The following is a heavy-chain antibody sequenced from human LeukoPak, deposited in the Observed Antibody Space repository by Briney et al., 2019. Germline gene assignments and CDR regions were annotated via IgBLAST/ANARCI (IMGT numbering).Heavy chain of an antibody. CDR3: AKDGAATGKLWAYYYYVMDA. CDR2: ISGSGGST. CDR1: GFTFSSYA. Sequence: PGGSLRLSCAASGFTFSSYAMSWVRQAPGKGLEWVSAISGSGGSTYYADSVKGRFTISRDNSKNTLYLQMNSLKAKDTAVYYWAKDGAATGKLWAYYYYVMDAWGQGPTVTVS. D-gene: IGHD6-13*01. V-gene: IGHV3-23*01. J-gene: IGHJ6*02.